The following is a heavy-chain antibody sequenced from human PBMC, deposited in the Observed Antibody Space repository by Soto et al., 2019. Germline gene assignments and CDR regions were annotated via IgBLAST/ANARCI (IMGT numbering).Heavy chain of an antibody. CDR1: GFTFSSYS. Sequence: GGSLRLSCAASGFTFSSYSMNWVRQAPGKGLEWVSSISSRSSYIYYADSVKGRFTISRDNAKNSLYLQMNSLRAEDTAVYYCARDMVRGLYPEYFQHWGQGTLVTVSS. D-gene: IGHD3-10*01. CDR2: ISSRSSYI. CDR3: ARDMVRGLYPEYFQH. J-gene: IGHJ1*01. V-gene: IGHV3-21*01.